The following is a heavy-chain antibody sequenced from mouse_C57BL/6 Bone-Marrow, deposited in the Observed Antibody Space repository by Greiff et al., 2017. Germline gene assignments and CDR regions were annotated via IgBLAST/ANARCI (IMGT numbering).Heavy chain of an antibody. Sequence: VKLQQPGAELVKPGASVKMSCKASGYTFTSYWITWVKQRPGQGLEWIGDIYPGSGSTNYNEKFKSKATLTVDTSSSTAYMQLSSLTSEDSAVYYCARKIYYGNYYFDYWGQGTTLTVSS. CDR3: ARKIYYGNYYFDY. CDR1: GYTFTSYW. CDR2: IYPGSGST. D-gene: IGHD2-1*01. J-gene: IGHJ2*01. V-gene: IGHV1-55*01.